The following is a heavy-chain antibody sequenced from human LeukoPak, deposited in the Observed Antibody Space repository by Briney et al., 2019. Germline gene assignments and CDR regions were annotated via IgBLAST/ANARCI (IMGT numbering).Heavy chain of an antibody. J-gene: IGHJ2*01. CDR1: GGSFSGYY. V-gene: IGHV4-34*01. CDR3: ARYVIAPYSSSSKDWYFDL. Sequence: SETLSLTCAVYGGSFSGYYWSWIRQPPGKGLEWIGEINHSGSTNYNPSLESRVTISVDTSKNQFSLKLSSVTAADTAVYYCARYVIAPYSSSSKDWYFDLWGRGTLVTVSS. CDR2: INHSGST. D-gene: IGHD6-6*01.